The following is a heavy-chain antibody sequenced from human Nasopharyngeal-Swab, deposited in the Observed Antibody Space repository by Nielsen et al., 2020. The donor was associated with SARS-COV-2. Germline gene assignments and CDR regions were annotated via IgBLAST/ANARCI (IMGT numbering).Heavy chain of an antibody. CDR3: ARADDFWSGYPYGMDV. J-gene: IGHJ6*02. D-gene: IGHD3-3*01. CDR2: IWYDGSNK. V-gene: IGHV3-33*01. Sequence: GESLKIFCAASGFTFSSYGMHWVRQAPGKGLEWVAVIWYDGSNKYYADSVKGRFTISRDNSKNTLYLQMNSLRAEDTAVYYCARADDFWSGYPYGMDVWGQGTTVTVSS. CDR1: GFTFSSYG.